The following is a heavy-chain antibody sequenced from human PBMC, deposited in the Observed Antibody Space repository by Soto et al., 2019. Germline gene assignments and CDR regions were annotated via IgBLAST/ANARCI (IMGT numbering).Heavy chain of an antibody. CDR2: ISAYNGDT. D-gene: IGHD6-13*01. CDR3: ATAEPRIAALFNWFDP. V-gene: IGHV1-18*01. J-gene: IGHJ5*02. CDR1: GYTFASYG. Sequence: ASVKVSCKASGYTFASYGISWVREAPGQGLEWMGWISAYNGDTNYAQKLQGRVTMTTDTSTSTAYMELRSLRSDDTAVYYCATAEPRIAALFNWFDPWGQGTLVTVSS.